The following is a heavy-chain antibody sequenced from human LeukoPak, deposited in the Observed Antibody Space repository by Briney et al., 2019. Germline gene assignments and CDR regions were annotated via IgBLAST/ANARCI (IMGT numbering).Heavy chain of an antibody. CDR2: ISGSGGST. Sequence: GGSLRLSCAASGFTFSSYAMSWVRQAPGKGLEWVSAISGSGGSTYYADSVKGRFTISRDNSKNTLYLQMNSLRAEDTAVYYCAKDPYDSSGYFLSFDYRGQGTLVTVSS. CDR1: GFTFSSYA. J-gene: IGHJ4*02. CDR3: AKDPYDSSGYFLSFDY. V-gene: IGHV3-23*01. D-gene: IGHD3-22*01.